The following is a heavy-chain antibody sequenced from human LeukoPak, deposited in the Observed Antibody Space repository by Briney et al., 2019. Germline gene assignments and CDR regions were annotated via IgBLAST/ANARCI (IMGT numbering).Heavy chain of an antibody. CDR3: TRRFSDDSSGYFSY. D-gene: IGHD3-22*01. Sequence: GGSLRLSCAASGFTFSNYGMHWVRQASGKGLEWVGRIRSKANNYATAYAASVKGRFTISRDDSKNTAYLQMNSLITEDTAVYYCTRRFSDDSSGYFSYWGLGTLVTVSS. V-gene: IGHV3-73*01. CDR2: IRSKANNYAT. CDR1: GFTFSNYG. J-gene: IGHJ4*02.